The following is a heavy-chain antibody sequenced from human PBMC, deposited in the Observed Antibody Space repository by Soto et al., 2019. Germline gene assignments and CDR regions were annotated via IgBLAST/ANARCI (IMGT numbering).Heavy chain of an antibody. CDR1: GDTLNSNP. CDR3: ARKSGRDCHSGGGCFSLDV. V-gene: IGHV1-69*01. D-gene: IGHD2-15*01. CDR2: IVPLSDRT. Sequence: QVQLVQSGAEVKKPGSSLKVSCKVFGDTLNSNPIVWVRQAPGQGLEWVGGIVPLSDRTNYAQELQGRVTVPADGSTSTVYMELSNLKSDDTAVYYCARKSGRDCHSGGGCFSLDVWGQGSLITVSS. J-gene: IGHJ4*02.